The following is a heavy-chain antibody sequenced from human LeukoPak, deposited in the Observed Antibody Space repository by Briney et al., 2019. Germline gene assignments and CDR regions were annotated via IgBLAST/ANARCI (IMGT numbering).Heavy chain of an antibody. J-gene: IGHJ4*02. CDR1: GFTFGDYP. V-gene: IGHV3-49*04. Sequence: HPGGSLRLSCTASGFTFGDYPMSWVRQAPGKGLEWVGFIRSKAYGGTTEYAASVKGRFTISRDDSKSIAYLQMNSLKTEDTAVYYCTRSGFLEWLPAYYFDYWGQGTLVTVSS. CDR2: IRSKAYGGTT. D-gene: IGHD3-3*01. CDR3: TRSGFLEWLPAYYFDY.